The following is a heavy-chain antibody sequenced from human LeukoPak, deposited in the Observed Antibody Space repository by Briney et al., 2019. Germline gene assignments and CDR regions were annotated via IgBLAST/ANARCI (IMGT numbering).Heavy chain of an antibody. Sequence: GGSLRLSCAASGFTFSSHDVNWVRQAPGKGLEWVSSISRSGGAPAYADSVKGRFTISRDNSKNTLCLQMNRLRAEDTAVYYCAKDFNWSDAGWGQGTLVTVSS. CDR2: ISRSGGAP. V-gene: IGHV3-23*01. D-gene: IGHD1-20*01. CDR3: AKDFNWSDAG. J-gene: IGHJ4*02. CDR1: GFTFSSHD.